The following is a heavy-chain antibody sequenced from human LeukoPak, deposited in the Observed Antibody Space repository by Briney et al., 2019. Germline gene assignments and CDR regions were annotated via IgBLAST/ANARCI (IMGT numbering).Heavy chain of an antibody. CDR2: IYYSGST. D-gene: IGHD2-2*01. J-gene: IGHJ5*02. V-gene: IGHV4-59*01. Sequence: SETLSLACTVSGGSISSYYWSWIRQPPGKGLEWIGYIYYSGSTNYNPSLKSRVTISVDTSKNQFSLKLSSVTAADTAVYYCARDLPFDPWGQGTLVTVSS. CDR3: ARDLPFDP. CDR1: GGSISSYY.